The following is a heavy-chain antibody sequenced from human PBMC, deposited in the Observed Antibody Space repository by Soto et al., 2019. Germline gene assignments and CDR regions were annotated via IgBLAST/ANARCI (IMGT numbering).Heavy chain of an antibody. J-gene: IGHJ4*02. V-gene: IGHV1-69*08. CDR2: IIPILGIA. Sequence: QVQLVQSGAEVKKPGSSVKVSCKASGGTFSSYTISWVRQAPGQGLEWMGRIIPILGIANYAQKFQGRVTITADKSTSTAYMELSSMRSEDTAVYYCAREAYYYGSGGFFDYWGQGTLVTVSS. CDR1: GGTFSSYT. D-gene: IGHD3-10*01. CDR3: AREAYYYGSGGFFDY.